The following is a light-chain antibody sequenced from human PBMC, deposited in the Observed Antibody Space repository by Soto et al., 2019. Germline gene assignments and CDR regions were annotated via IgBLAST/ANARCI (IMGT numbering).Light chain of an antibody. V-gene: IGKV3-15*01. Sequence: EIVMTQSPATLSVSPGERATLSCRASQSVRGNLAWYQQQPGQSPRLLIFGASTRATGVPDRFSGSGSGAEFILTISSLQSEDFAIYYCQHYDDWPRTFGLGTKVEVK. CDR2: GAS. CDR3: QHYDDWPRT. CDR1: QSVRGN. J-gene: IGKJ1*01.